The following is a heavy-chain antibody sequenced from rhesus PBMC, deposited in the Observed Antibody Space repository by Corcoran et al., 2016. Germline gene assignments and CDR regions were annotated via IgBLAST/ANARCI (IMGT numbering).Heavy chain of an antibody. CDR1: GFTFNMYG. Sequence: EVQLVESGRGLVQPGGSLRLSCEGSGFTFNMYGLHWVRLAPGKGLGWVAFISSDGSPKYLADSVKDRFTISRDNSNNMVYLQMNNLKLEDTAVYYCTRFDYWGQGVVVTVSS. V-gene: IGHV3S32*01. J-gene: IGHJ4*01. CDR2: ISSDGSPK. CDR3: TRFDY.